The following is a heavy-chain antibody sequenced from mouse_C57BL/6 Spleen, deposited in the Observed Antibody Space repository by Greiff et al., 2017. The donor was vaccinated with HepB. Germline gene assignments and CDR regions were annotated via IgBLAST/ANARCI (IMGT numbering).Heavy chain of an antibody. CDR3: TTFDYDDGRDFDY. Sequence: VQLKQPGAELVKPGASVKLSCKASGYTFTSYWMHWVKQRPEQGLEWIGWIDPENGDTEYASKFQGKATITADTSSNTAYLQLSSLTSEDTAVYYCTTFDYDDGRDFDYWGQGTTLTVSS. J-gene: IGHJ2*01. D-gene: IGHD2-4*01. CDR1: GYTFTSYW. V-gene: IGHV14-4*01. CDR2: IDPENGDT.